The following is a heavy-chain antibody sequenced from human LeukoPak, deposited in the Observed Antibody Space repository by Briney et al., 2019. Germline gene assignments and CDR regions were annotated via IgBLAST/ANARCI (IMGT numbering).Heavy chain of an antibody. J-gene: IGHJ4*02. CDR1: GGSIDSYH. V-gene: IGHV4-59*01. CDR3: ARVSGARGFDY. D-gene: IGHD7-27*01. CDR2: IYYTGST. Sequence: PSETLSLTCDVSGGSIDSYHWTWIRQPPGKGLGWIGSIYYTGSTNYSPSLKSRVTISVDTSRTQFSLKLSSVTAADTAVYYCARVSGARGFDYWGQGTLVTVSS.